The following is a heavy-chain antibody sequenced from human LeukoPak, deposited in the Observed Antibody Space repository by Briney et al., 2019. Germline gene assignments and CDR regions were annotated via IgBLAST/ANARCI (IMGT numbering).Heavy chain of an antibody. Sequence: GGSLRLSCAASGFTFSSYAMSWVRQAPGKGLDWVSVISGSGDSTYYADSVKGRFTISKENSKNMLYLQMNSLRVEDTAVYYCAKDRLGYCSGGSCYLNWFDPWGQGTLVTVSS. CDR3: AKDRLGYCSGGSCYLNWFDP. D-gene: IGHD2-15*01. CDR2: ISGSGDST. V-gene: IGHV3-23*01. CDR1: GFTFSSYA. J-gene: IGHJ5*02.